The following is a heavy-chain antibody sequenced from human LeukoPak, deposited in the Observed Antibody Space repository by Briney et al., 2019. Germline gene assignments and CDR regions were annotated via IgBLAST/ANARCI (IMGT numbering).Heavy chain of an antibody. V-gene: IGHV3-30*02. CDR3: AKDNSGWTFDP. Sequence: GGSLRLSCGASGFTFRSYGMHWVRQAPGKGLEWVAFIHSGGNNKYYADSVKGRFTVSRDNSKNTLYLQMNSPRGEDTAVYYCAKDNSGWTFDPWGQGTLVTVSS. CDR2: IHSGGNNK. CDR1: GFTFRSYG. D-gene: IGHD6-19*01. J-gene: IGHJ5*02.